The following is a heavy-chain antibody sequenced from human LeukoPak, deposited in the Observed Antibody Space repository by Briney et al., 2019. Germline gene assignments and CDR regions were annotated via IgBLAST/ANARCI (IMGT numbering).Heavy chain of an antibody. D-gene: IGHD6-19*01. CDR3: AKGWENSSGWPPYFDY. J-gene: IGHJ4*02. Sequence: GGSLRLSCAASGFSFSGYAMTWVRQAPGKGLEWVSAVSGSATNTYYADSVKGRFTISRDNSKNTLYLQINSLRAEDTAVYYCAKGWENSSGWPPYFDYWGQGTLVTVSS. CDR1: GFSFSGYA. V-gene: IGHV3-23*01. CDR2: VSGSATNT.